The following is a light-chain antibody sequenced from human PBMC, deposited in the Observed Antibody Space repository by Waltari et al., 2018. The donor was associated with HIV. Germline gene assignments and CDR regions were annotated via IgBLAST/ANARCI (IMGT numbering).Light chain of an antibody. CDR1: LSIVTY. J-gene: IGKJ4*01. V-gene: IGKV3-11*01. Sequence: EIVLTQSPATLSLSPGDRATLSCRASLSIVTYLAWYQQRLGQASRLLIYDASKRATAIPSRFSGSGSGTDFTLTINSLEPEDFAVYYCQHRSSWPLTFGGGTRVEIK. CDR3: QHRSSWPLT. CDR2: DAS.